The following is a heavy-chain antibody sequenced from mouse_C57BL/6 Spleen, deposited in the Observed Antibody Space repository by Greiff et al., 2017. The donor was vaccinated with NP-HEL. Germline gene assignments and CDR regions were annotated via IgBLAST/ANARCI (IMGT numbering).Heavy chain of an antibody. CDR1: GFTFTDYY. CDR3: ARDNGRYFDD. CDR2: IRNKANGYTT. J-gene: IGHJ2*01. D-gene: IGHD1-1*01. Sequence: EVKLMESGGGLVQPGGSLSLSCAASGFTFTDYYMSWVRQPPGKALEWLGFIRNKANGYTTEYSASVKGRFTISRDNSQSILYLQMNALRAEDSATYYCARDNGRYFDDWGKGTTLTVSS. V-gene: IGHV7-3*01.